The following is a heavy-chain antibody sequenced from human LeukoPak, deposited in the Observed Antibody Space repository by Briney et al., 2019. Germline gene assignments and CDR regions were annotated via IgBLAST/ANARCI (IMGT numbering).Heavy chain of an antibody. CDR1: GFTFSRYS. V-gene: IGHV3-48*02. J-gene: IGHJ4*02. Sequence: GGSLRLSCVVSGFTFSRYSMNWVRQAPGKGLEWVSYIRSSGDTKYYADSVKGRFTISGDNAKNSLYLQMNSLRDEDTAVYYCVRDPDALDYWGQGNLVTVSS. CDR2: IRSSGDTK. CDR3: VRDPDALDY. D-gene: IGHD2-2*01.